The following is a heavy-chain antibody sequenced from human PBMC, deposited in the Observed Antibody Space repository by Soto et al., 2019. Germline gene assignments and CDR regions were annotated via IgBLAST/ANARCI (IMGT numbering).Heavy chain of an antibody. V-gene: IGHV3-33*01. J-gene: IGHJ4*02. D-gene: IGHD3-22*01. CDR1: GFTFSTYG. Sequence: QAQLVESGGGVVQPGRSLRLTCAASGFTFSTYGMHWVRQAPGKGLEWVSVIWYDGSYKFYADSVKGRFTISRDNSKNTLYLQMNRLRAEDTAVYYCARARYYDSSGYYSAFDYWGQGTLVTVSS. CDR2: IWYDGSYK. CDR3: ARARYYDSSGYYSAFDY.